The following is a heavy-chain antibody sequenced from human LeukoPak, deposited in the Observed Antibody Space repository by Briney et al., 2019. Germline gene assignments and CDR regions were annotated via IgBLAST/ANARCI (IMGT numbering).Heavy chain of an antibody. CDR2: INPNSGGT. CDR1: GYTFTGYH. Sequence: VKVSCKASGYTFTGYHMHWVRQPPGQGLESMGWINPNSGGTNYAQKFQGRVTMTRDTSISTAYMELSRLRSDDTAVYYCAKEGVLSYYYYYLDVWGKGTTVAVSS. J-gene: IGHJ6*03. V-gene: IGHV1-2*02. D-gene: IGHD1-1*01. CDR3: AKEGVLSYYYYYLDV.